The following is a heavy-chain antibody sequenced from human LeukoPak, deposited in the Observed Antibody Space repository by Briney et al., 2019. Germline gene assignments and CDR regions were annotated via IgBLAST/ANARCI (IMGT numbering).Heavy chain of an antibody. Sequence: PGGSLRLSCAASGFTFSTFAMHWVRLSPGKGLEWVSSITGSGPYMLYADSVKHRFTISRDNTKNLLYLEMNSLRAEDTAMHFCVRDVGAVRGEVYFDYWGQGTLVTVSS. V-gene: IGHV3-21*06. CDR1: GFTFSTFA. CDR2: ITGSGPYM. J-gene: IGHJ4*02. D-gene: IGHD3-10*01. CDR3: VRDVGAVRGEVYFDY.